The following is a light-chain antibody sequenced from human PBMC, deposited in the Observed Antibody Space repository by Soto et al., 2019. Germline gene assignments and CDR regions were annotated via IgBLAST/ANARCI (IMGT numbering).Light chain of an antibody. Sequence: DIVLTQSPDTLSLSPGERATLSCRASQSVSSNYLDWYQQKPGQAPRLLIYGASTRATGIPDRFSGSGSGTDFTLTISRLEPEDFAVYYCQQYGSSSYTFGQGTRLEIK. J-gene: IGKJ2*01. CDR1: QSVSSNY. CDR2: GAS. CDR3: QQYGSSSYT. V-gene: IGKV3-20*01.